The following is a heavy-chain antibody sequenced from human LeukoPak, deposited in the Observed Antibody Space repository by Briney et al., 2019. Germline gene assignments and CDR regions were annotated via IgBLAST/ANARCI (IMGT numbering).Heavy chain of an antibody. CDR1: GFSLSRHW. CDR3: TRGDL. J-gene: IGHJ4*02. V-gene: IGHV3-7*01. Sequence: SGGCLRLSCGVHGFSLSRHWVGSVPRAPGKGLEWVANINQDGSGEYYVDSVKGRFTISRDNAKSSLSLQMNSLRDEDTAVYYCTRGDLWGQGTLVTVSS. CDR2: INQDGSGE.